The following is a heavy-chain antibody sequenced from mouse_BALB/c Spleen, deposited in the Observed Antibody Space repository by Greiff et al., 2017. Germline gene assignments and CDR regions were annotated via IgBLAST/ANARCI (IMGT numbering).Heavy chain of an antibody. V-gene: IGHV1S81*02. D-gene: IGHD2-1*01. CDR1: GYTFTSYY. CDR3: TRWGGGYACCYGNYPYFDV. J-gene: IGHJ1*01. Sequence: QVQLQQPGAELVKPGASVKLSCKASGYTFTSYYMYWVKQRPGQGLEWIGGINPSNGGTNFNEKFKSKATLTVDKSSSTAYMQLSSLTSEDSAVYYCTRWGGGYACCYGNYPYFDVWGAGTTVTVSS. CDR2: INPSNGGT.